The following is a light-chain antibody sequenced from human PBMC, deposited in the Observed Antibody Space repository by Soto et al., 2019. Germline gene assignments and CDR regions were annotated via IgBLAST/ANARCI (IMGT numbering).Light chain of an antibody. CDR1: QSVSSS. V-gene: IGKV3-15*01. CDR2: DAS. CDR3: EQYNNWPPLT. Sequence: EILMTQSPATLSVSPGDRATLSCRASQSVSSSLAWYQQIPGQAPRLLIYDASTRATGIPARFGGSGSGTEFTLTISSLQSEDFAVYYCEQYNNWPPLTVGGGTKVELK. J-gene: IGKJ4*01.